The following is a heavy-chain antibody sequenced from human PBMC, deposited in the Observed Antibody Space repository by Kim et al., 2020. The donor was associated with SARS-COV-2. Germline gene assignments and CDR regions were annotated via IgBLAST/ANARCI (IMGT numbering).Heavy chain of an antibody. V-gene: IGHV4-4*07. J-gene: IGHJ4*02. CDR3: ARARSTLVSDY. Sequence: SYTPSLKSRVIMSVDTSKNQFSLRLSSVTAADKAVYYCARARSTLVSDYWGQGTLVTVS.